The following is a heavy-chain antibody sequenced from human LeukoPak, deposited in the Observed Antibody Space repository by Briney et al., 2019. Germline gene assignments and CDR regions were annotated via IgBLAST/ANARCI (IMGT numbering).Heavy chain of an antibody. J-gene: IGHJ6*03. CDR2: IRYDGSNK. D-gene: IGHD6-13*01. CDR3: AKDHSSSWYPAFYYYYYYMDV. V-gene: IGHV3-30*02. CDR1: GFTFSSYG. Sequence: GGSLRLSCAASGFTFSSYGMHWVRQAPGKGLEWVAFIRYDGSNKYYADSGKGRFTISRDNSKNTLYLQMNSLRAEDTAVYYCAKDHSSSWYPAFYYYYYYMDVWGKGTTVTVSS.